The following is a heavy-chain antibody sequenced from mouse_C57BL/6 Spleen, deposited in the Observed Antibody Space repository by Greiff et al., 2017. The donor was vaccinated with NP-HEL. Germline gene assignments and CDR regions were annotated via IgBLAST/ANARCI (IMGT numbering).Heavy chain of an antibody. V-gene: IGHV1-52*01. J-gene: IGHJ2*01. Sequence: VQLQQSGAELVRPGSSVKLSCKASGYTFTSYWMHWVKQRPIQGLEWIGNIDPSDSETHYNQKFKDKATLTVDKSSSTAYMQLSSLTSEDSAVYYCARRGDSSGLRAFDYWGQGTTLTVSS. CDR3: ARRGDSSGLRAFDY. CDR2: IDPSDSET. D-gene: IGHD3-2*02. CDR1: GYTFTSYW.